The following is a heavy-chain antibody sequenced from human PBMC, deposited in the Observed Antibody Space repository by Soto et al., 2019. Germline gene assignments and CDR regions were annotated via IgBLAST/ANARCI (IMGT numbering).Heavy chain of an antibody. CDR1: GFTFDDYA. D-gene: IGHD4-17*01. J-gene: IGHJ6*02. CDR2: ISWNSGSI. Sequence: EVQLVESGGGLVQPGRSLRLSCAASGFTFDDYAMHWVRQAPGKGLEYVSGISWNSGSIAYADSVKGRFTISRDNAKNSLYLQMTSLRPEDTALYYCAKAYTVTPTPYGMDVWGQGTTVTVSS. V-gene: IGHV3-9*01. CDR3: AKAYTVTPTPYGMDV.